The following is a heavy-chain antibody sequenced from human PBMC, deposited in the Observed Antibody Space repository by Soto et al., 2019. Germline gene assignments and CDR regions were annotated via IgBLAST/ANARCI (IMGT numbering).Heavy chain of an antibody. CDR2: IYWDDDR. CDR1: GLSLSTSGVG. CDR3: THSIRACTSPSCAYYFDY. Sequence: QITLKESGPTLVKSTQPLTLTCTFSGLSLSTSGVGVGWIRQPPGKALEWLALIYWDDDRRYSPSLKNRLTITKDTPKNQVVLTMTNMDPVDTATYYCTHSIRACTSPSCAYYFDYWGQGTLVTVSS. J-gene: IGHJ4*02. V-gene: IGHV2-5*02. D-gene: IGHD2-2*01.